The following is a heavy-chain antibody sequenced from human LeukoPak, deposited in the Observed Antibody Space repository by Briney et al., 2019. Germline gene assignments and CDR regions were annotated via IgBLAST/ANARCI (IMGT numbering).Heavy chain of an antibody. V-gene: IGHV3-15*01. CDR2: IKSKTNGGTT. D-gene: IGHD3-22*01. J-gene: IGHJ4*02. CDR1: GFTFSNAY. Sequence: GGSLRLSCAASGFTFSNAYMSWVRQAPGKGLEWVGLIKSKTNGGTTEYAAPVKGRFTISRDDSKNTLYLQMNSLQTEDTAVYYCTTDHDSSRYYFAYASWGQGTLVTVSS. CDR3: TTDHDSSRYYFAYAS.